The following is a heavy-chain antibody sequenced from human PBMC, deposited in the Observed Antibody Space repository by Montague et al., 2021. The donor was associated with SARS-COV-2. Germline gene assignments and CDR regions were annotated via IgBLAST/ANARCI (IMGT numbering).Heavy chain of an antibody. D-gene: IGHD4-23*01. CDR1: GGSIGAYY. Sequence: SETLSLTCTASGGSIGAYYWSWIRQPARKGLEWIGYIDNSGSTNHNPSLESRVTMSVDTSKNQFSLKLNSVTAADTAVYYCARHGGNDAFDIWGRGTMVTVSS. CDR2: IDNSGST. J-gene: IGHJ3*02. CDR3: ARHGGNDAFDI. V-gene: IGHV4-59*01.